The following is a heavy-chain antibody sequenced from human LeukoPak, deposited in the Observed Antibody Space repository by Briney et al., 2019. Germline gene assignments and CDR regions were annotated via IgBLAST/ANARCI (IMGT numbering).Heavy chain of an antibody. D-gene: IGHD3-22*01. Sequence: GGSLRLSCAASGFTFSSYAMSWVRQAPGKGLEWVSGVGVDGTRYYVDSVKGRSTVSRDTAKNTLYLQMSSLRAEDTAIYYCAKTQGYYDYWGQGTLVTVSS. V-gene: IGHV3-23*01. CDR1: GFTFSSYA. CDR2: VGVDGTR. CDR3: AKTQGYYDY. J-gene: IGHJ4*02.